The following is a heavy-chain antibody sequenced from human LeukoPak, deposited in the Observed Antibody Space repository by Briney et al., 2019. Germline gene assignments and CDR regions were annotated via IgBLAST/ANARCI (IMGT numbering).Heavy chain of an antibody. V-gene: IGHV4-59*01. D-gene: IGHD3-22*01. CDR3: AVVVTGGNYFDY. CDR2: IYYSGST. J-gene: IGHJ4*02. CDR1: GGSISSYY. Sequence: TTSETLSLTCTVSGGSISSYYWSWIRQPPGKGLEWIGYIYYSGSTNYNPSLKSRVTISVDTSKNQFSLKLSSVTAADTAVYYCAVVVTGGNYFDYWGQGTLVTVSS.